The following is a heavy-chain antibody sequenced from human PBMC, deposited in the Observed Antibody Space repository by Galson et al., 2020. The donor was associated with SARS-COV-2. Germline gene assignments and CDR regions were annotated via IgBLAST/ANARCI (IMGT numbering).Heavy chain of an antibody. Sequence: GGSLSLSSEASRLAFTLHPMHWVPQAPGKVLQWVAVSSFDGTKEYYADSVKGRFTISRDNSKSTLYLQMNGLRVDDTAVSFCVRDKLGDKLELDYWGQGTLVTVSS. D-gene: IGHD6-6*01. CDR1: RLAFTLHP. CDR2: SSFDGTKE. CDR3: VRDKLGDKLELDY. V-gene: IGHV3-30*03. J-gene: IGHJ4*02.